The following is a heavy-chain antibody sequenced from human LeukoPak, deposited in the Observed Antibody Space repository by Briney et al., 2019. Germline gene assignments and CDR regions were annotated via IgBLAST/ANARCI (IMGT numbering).Heavy chain of an antibody. Sequence: GGSLRLSCVASGFTFSASTMHWVRQAPGKGLEWVAVLSYDGFTQYYADSLKGRFTISRDNSKNTLYLQMNSLRPEDTAVYHCARDRLPSDQDDFDYWGQGTLVTVSS. CDR1: GFTFSAST. CDR3: ARDRLPSDQDDFDY. D-gene: IGHD3-3*01. CDR2: LSYDGFTQ. V-gene: IGHV3-30*04. J-gene: IGHJ4*02.